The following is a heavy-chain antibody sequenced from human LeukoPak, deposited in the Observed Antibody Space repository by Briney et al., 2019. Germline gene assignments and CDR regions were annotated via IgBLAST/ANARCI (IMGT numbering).Heavy chain of an antibody. Sequence: SVKVSCKASDYTFSSYGISWVRQAPGQGLEWMGLISGYNGNTKYAQNLQGRVTMTTDTSTTTAYMELRSLRSDDTAVYYCARGRYYDSGGYDEAFDIWGQGTAVTVSS. D-gene: IGHD3-22*01. CDR2: ISGYNGNT. V-gene: IGHV1-18*01. J-gene: IGHJ3*02. CDR1: DYTFSSYG. CDR3: ARGRYYDSGGYDEAFDI.